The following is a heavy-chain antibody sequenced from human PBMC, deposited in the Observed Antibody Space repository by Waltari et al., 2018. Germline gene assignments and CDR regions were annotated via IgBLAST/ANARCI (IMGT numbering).Heavy chain of an antibody. CDR2: INSGGSTT. V-gene: IGHV3-74*01. D-gene: IGHD2-15*01. Sequence: DVQLVESGGGLVQPGGSLRLSCAASGFTFRTYWMHWVRQTPGKGLVGVSRINSGGSTTNYADSVRGRFTISRDNTKNTLYLQMNSLGAEDTAVYYCAGGPSDGTSGLWPYWGQGTLVTVSS. CDR1: GFTFRTYW. J-gene: IGHJ4*02. CDR3: AGGPSDGTSGLWPY.